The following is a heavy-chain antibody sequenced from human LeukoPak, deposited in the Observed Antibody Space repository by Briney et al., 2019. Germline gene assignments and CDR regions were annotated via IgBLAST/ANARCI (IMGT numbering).Heavy chain of an antibody. J-gene: IGHJ3*02. Sequence: GSLRLSCAASGFTFSSYWMSWVRQAPGKGLEWAANIRQDGSEKYYVDSVKGRFTISRDNAKNSLYLQMNSLRAEDTAVYYCARAVRLRCSSTSYPHHDAFDIWGQGTMVTVSS. CDR3: ARAVRLRCSSTSYPHHDAFDI. CDR1: GFTFSSYW. CDR2: IRQDGSEK. D-gene: IGHD2-2*01. V-gene: IGHV3-7*01.